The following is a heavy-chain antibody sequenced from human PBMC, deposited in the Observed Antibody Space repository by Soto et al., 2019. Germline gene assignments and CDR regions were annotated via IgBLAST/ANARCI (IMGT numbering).Heavy chain of an antibody. V-gene: IGHV4-59*01. CDR2: IYYSGST. CDR3: ARAGRGWSPSPQQLDP. CDR1: GGSISGYY. D-gene: IGHD6-19*01. Sequence: PSETLSLTCTVSGGSISGYYWSWIRQPPGKGLEWIGYIYYSGSTNYNPSLKSRVTMSVDTSKNQFSLKLSSVTAADTAVYYWARAGRGWSPSPQQLDPWGQGTLVTVSS. J-gene: IGHJ5*02.